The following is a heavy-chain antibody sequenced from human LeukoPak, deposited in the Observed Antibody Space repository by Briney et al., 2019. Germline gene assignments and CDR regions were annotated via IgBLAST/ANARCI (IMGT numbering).Heavy chain of an antibody. J-gene: IGHJ6*02. Sequence: AGGSLRLSCAASGFTFSSYAMSWVRQAPGKGLEWVSAISGSGGSTYYADSVKGRFTISRDNSKNTLYLQMNSLRAEDTAVYYCANYDYGDYNGLEGYYYYYGMDVWGQGTTVTVSS. CDR3: ANYDYGDYNGLEGYYYYYGMDV. CDR2: ISGSGGST. V-gene: IGHV3-23*01. D-gene: IGHD4-17*01. CDR1: GFTFSSYA.